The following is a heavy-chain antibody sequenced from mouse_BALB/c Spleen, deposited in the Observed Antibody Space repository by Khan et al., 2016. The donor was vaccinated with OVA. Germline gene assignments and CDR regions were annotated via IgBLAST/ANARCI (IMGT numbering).Heavy chain of an antibody. CDR1: GFTFSNYA. Sequence: EVQLVESGGGLMKPGGSLKLSCAASGFTFSNYAMSWVRQSPEKRLEWVASISSGDSTYYPDSVKGRFTISRDNARNILYLQMSSLRSEDTAMYYCARDYWVAYWGQGTLVTVSA. CDR3: ARDYWVAY. CDR2: ISSGDST. V-gene: IGHV5-6-5*01. J-gene: IGHJ3*01.